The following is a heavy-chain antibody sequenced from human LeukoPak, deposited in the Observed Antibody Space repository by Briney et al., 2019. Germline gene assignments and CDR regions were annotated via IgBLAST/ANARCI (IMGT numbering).Heavy chain of an antibody. CDR2: ISWNSGSI. Sequence: SLRLSCAASGFTFDDYATHWLRQAPRKGLQHVSGISWNSGSIGYADSVKGRFTISRDNAKNSLYPQMNSLRAEDTALYYCAKGGSTSELSCYYYYMDVWGKGTTVTVSS. CDR1: GFTFDDYA. D-gene: IGHD2-2*01. CDR3: AKGGSTSELSCYYYYMDV. J-gene: IGHJ6*03. V-gene: IGHV3-9*01.